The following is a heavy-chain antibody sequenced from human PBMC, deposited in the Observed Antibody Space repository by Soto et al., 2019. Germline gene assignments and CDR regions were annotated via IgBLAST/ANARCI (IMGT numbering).Heavy chain of an antibody. CDR3: ARVPYFSSTSCKGPTYFDY. D-gene: IGHD2-2*01. Sequence: SETLSLTCAVYGGSFSGYYWSWIRQPPGKGLEWIGEINHSGSTNYNPSLKSRVTISVDTSKNQFSLKLSSVTAADTAVYYCARVPYFSSTSCKGPTYFDYWGQGTLVTVSS. V-gene: IGHV4-34*01. CDR1: GGSFSGYY. CDR2: INHSGST. J-gene: IGHJ4*02.